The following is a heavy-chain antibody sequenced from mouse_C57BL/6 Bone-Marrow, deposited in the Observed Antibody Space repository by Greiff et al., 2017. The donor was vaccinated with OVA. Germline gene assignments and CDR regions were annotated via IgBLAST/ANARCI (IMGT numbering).Heavy chain of an antibody. Sequence: QVQLKQSGAELVKPGASVKMSCKASGYTFTSYWITWVKQRPGQGLEWIGDIYPGSGSTNYNEKFKSKATLTVDTSSSTAYMQLSSLTSEDSAVYYCARRVYDGYYWYFDVWGTGTTVTVSS. CDR1: GYTFTSYW. J-gene: IGHJ1*03. V-gene: IGHV1-55*01. CDR3: ARRVYDGYYWYFDV. CDR2: IYPGSGST. D-gene: IGHD2-3*01.